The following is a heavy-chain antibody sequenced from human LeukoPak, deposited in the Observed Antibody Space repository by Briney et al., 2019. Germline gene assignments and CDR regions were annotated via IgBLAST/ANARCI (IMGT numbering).Heavy chain of an antibody. J-gene: IGHJ5*02. CDR2: FYNSGRT. CDR1: GYSISSGYY. Sequence: SETLSLTCAVSGYSISSGYYWDWIRQPAGKGLEWIGRFYNSGRTNFNPSLKSRVTISADTSKNQFSLKLRSVTAADTAAYYCARGDLKSDWFDPWGQGTLVIVST. V-gene: IGHV4-38-2*01. D-gene: IGHD3-10*01. CDR3: ARGDLKSDWFDP.